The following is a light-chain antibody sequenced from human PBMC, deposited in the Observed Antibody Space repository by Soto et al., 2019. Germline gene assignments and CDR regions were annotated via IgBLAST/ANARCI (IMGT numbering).Light chain of an antibody. CDR1: QGVGSDY. CDR3: QQYDNWPPIT. J-gene: IGKJ4*01. V-gene: IGKV3-20*01. Sequence: EILLTQSPGTLSLSRWERATLSWRASQGVGSDYLAWYQQKPGQAPRILIFGASGRATGIPDRFSGSGSGTEFTLTISSLQSEDFAVYYCQQYDNWPPITFGGGTKVDIK. CDR2: GAS.